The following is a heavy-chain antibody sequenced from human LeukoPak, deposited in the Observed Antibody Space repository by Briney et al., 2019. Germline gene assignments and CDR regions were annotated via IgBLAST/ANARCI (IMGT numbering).Heavy chain of an antibody. Sequence: ASVKVSCKASGYTFTSYGISWVRQAPGQGLEWMGWISAYNGNTNCAQKLQGRVTMTTDTSTSTAYMELRSLRSDDTAVYYCAREPESIAAAGFLDYWGQGTLVTVSS. CDR2: ISAYNGNT. CDR3: AREPESIAAAGFLDY. CDR1: GYTFTSYG. J-gene: IGHJ4*02. V-gene: IGHV1-18*01. D-gene: IGHD6-13*01.